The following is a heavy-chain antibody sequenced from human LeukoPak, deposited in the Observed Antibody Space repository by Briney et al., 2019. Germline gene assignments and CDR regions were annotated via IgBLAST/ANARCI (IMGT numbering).Heavy chain of an antibody. V-gene: IGHV4-31*03. Sequence: PSETLSLTCTVSGGSISSGGYYWSWIRQHPGKGLEWIGYIYYSGSTYYNPSLKSRVTISVDTSKNQFSLKLSSVTAADTAVYYCARANIAAAGIQGYYYYYMDVWGQGTTVTVSS. CDR2: IYYSGST. D-gene: IGHD6-13*01. CDR3: ARANIAAAGIQGYYYYYMDV. J-gene: IGHJ6*03. CDR1: GGSISSGGYY.